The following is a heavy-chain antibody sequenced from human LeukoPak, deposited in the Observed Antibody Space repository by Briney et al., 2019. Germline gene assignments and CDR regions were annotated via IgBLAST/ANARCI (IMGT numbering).Heavy chain of an antibody. Sequence: PSETLSLTCTVSGGSISDYYWNWIRRPPGKGLEWLGYIYYSGSTTYNPSLKSRVTMSVDTAKNQFSLKLRSVTAADTAVYYCARGDFCSSTNCYLRPMDVWGKGTTVTVSS. D-gene: IGHD2-2*01. V-gene: IGHV4-59*01. J-gene: IGHJ6*03. CDR2: IYYSGST. CDR1: GGSISDYY. CDR3: ARGDFCSSTNCYLRPMDV.